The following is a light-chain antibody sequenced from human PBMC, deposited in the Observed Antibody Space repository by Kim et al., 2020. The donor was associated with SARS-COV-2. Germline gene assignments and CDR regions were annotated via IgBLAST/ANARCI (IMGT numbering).Light chain of an antibody. CDR1: NMGSRG. J-gene: IGLJ2*01. Sequence: APEKTAGVTWGRDNMGSRGVHWSKHRPGQATVVVIYDNRDRPSGIPERYSGSTSGSTATLTSSRVEAGDEADYYCQVWDRSPNHPVVGGGTQLTVL. CDR2: DNR. CDR3: QVWDRSPNHPV. V-gene: IGLV3-21*03.